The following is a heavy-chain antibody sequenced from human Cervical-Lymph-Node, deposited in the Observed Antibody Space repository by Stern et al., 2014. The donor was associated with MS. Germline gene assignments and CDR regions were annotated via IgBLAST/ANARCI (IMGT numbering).Heavy chain of an antibody. CDR3: AYRGGVQPYFDN. Sequence: VTLKESGPTLVKPTQTLTLTCTFSGFSLVTRGVGVGWVRQPPGKALEWLALIYWDDDKRYSPSLKRRLTITKDISKNQVFLTMTNMDPVDTATYFCAYRGGVQPYFDNWGLGTQVTVSS. CDR2: IYWDDDK. J-gene: IGHJ4*02. D-gene: IGHD3-16*01. V-gene: IGHV2-5*02. CDR1: GFSLVTRGVG.